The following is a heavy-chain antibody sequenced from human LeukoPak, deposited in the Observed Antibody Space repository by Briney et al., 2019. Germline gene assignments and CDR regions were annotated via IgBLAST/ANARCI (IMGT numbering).Heavy chain of an antibody. V-gene: IGHV1-24*01. Sequence: ASVKVSCKVSGYTLTELSMHWVRQAPGKGLEWMGGFDPEDGETIYAQKFQGRVTMTEDTSTDTAYMELSSLRSEDTAVYYCARGCLLIPFNESRVFCYYYSVRAVGAKGPTAPVP. CDR2: FDPEDGET. J-gene: IGHJ6*04. D-gene: IGHD3-22*01. CDR3: ARGCLLIPFNESRVFCYYYSVRAV. CDR1: GYTLTELS.